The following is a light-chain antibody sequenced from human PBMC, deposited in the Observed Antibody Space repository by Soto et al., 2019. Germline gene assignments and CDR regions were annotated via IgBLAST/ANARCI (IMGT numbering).Light chain of an antibody. J-gene: IGKJ4*01. CDR2: AAS. V-gene: IGKV1-16*02. CDR3: QQYKSRPLT. Sequence: DIQVTQSPSSLSASVGDRVTITCRASQDIGNYLGWFQQKPGRAPKPLILAASTLQSGVPSKFSGSGSGTDFTLTINSLQPEDCATYYCQQYKSRPLTFGGGTKVEIK. CDR1: QDIGNY.